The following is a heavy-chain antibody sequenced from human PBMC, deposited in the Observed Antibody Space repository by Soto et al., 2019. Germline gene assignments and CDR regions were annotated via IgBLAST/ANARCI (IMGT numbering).Heavy chain of an antibody. CDR2: ISYDGSNK. D-gene: IGHD3-9*01. Sequence: GGSLRLSCAASGFTFSSYAMHWVRQAPGKGLEWVAVISYDGSNKYYADSVKGRFTISRDNSKNTLYLQMNSLRAEDTAVYYCARDLFPSLRYFDWSLYWGQGTLVTVPS. CDR1: GFTFSSYA. V-gene: IGHV3-30-3*01. CDR3: ARDLFPSLRYFDWSLY. J-gene: IGHJ4*02.